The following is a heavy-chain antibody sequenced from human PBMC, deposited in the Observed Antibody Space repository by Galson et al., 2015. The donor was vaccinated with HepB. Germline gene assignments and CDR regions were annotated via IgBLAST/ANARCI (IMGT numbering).Heavy chain of an antibody. CDR1: GFTFSSYG. D-gene: IGHD1-1*01. Sequence: SLRLSCAASGFTFSSYGMHWVRQAPGKGLEWVAVIWYDGSNKYYADSVKGRFTISRDNSKNTLYLQMNSLRAEDTAVYYCARDPEGVDWNDGRGFDYWGQGTLVTVSS. CDR3: ARDPEGVDWNDGRGFDY. CDR2: IWYDGSNK. V-gene: IGHV3-33*01. J-gene: IGHJ4*02.